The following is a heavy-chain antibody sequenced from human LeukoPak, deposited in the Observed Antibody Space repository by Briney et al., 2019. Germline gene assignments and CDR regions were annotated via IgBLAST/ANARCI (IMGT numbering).Heavy chain of an antibody. Sequence: GGSLRLSCAASGFTFSSSGMHWVRQAPGKGLEWVSGITGSADITYYADSVKGRFTISRDNSKNTLYLQINSLRAEDTAVYFCARDDRWLQFNNWGQGTLVTVSS. V-gene: IGHV3-23*01. CDR2: ITGSADIT. CDR3: ARDDRWLQFNN. CDR1: GFTFSSSG. D-gene: IGHD5-24*01. J-gene: IGHJ4*02.